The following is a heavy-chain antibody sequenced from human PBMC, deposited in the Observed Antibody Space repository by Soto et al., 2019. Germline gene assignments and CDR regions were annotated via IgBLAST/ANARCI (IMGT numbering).Heavy chain of an antibody. V-gene: IGHV1-18*01. D-gene: IGHD3-16*01. Sequence: QVQLVQSGDEMKKPGASVRVSCKASGYIFFNYGIAWVRQAPGQGLEWMGWISPYTGDTHSASKVQGRLTMTTDTHTSTAYMDLGSLTSDYTAVYYCEMVDNYVTPTPHDVWGQGTTVTVSS. CDR2: ISPYTGDT. J-gene: IGHJ6*02. CDR1: GYIFFNYG. CDR3: EMVDNYVTPTPHDV.